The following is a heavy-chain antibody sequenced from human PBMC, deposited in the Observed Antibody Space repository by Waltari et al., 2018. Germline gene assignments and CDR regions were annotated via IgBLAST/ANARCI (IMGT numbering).Heavy chain of an antibody. V-gene: IGHV7-4-1*02. CDR2: INTNTGNP. J-gene: IGHJ4*03. Sequence: QVQLVQSGSELKKPGASVKVSCKASGYTFTSYAMNWVRQAPGQGLEWMGWINTNTGNPTYAQGFTGRFVFSSDTAVITAYLQISSLKDDGAAVCYCASGECFGVVATIDYWEQGTLDTGSS. D-gene: IGHD3-3*01. CDR3: ASGECFGVVATIDY. CDR1: GYTFTSYA.